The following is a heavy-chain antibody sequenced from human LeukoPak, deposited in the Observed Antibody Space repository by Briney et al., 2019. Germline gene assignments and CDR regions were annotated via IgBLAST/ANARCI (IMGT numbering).Heavy chain of an antibody. CDR3: ARGPPRPTIFGVVQKGFDY. D-gene: IGHD3-3*01. Sequence: PSETLSLTCAVYGGSFSGYYWSWIRQPPGKGLEWIGEINHSGSTNYNPSLKSRVTISVDTSKNQFSLKLSSVTAADAAVYYCARGPPRPTIFGVVQKGFDYWGQGTLVTVSS. J-gene: IGHJ4*02. CDR2: INHSGST. V-gene: IGHV4-34*01. CDR1: GGSFSGYY.